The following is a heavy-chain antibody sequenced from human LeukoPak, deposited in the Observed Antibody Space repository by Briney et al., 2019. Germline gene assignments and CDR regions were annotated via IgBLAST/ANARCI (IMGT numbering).Heavy chain of an antibody. Sequence: ASVKVSCKASGYTFTGYYMHWVRQAPGQGLEWMGWINPNSGGTNYAQKFQGRVTMTRDTSISTAYMELSRLRSDDTAVYYCAREKGPGLLWFGELSYWGQGTLVTVSS. J-gene: IGHJ4*02. CDR2: INPNSGGT. CDR3: AREKGPGLLWFGELSY. CDR1: GYTFTGYY. D-gene: IGHD3-10*01. V-gene: IGHV1-2*02.